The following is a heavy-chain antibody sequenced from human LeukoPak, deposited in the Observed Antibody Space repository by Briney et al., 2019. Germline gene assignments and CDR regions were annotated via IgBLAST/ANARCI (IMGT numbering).Heavy chain of an antibody. CDR1: GYSFTSYW. CDR2: IYPGDSDT. J-gene: IGHJ3*02. D-gene: IGHD3-22*01. CDR3: ARQAYYYDSSGYPHDAFDI. V-gene: IGHV5-51*01. Sequence: GESLKISCKGSGYSFTSYWIGWVRQMPGKGLEWMGIIYPGDSDTRYSPSFQGQVTISADKSISTAYLQWSSLKASDTAMYYCARQAYYYDSSGYPHDAFDIWGQGTMVTVSS.